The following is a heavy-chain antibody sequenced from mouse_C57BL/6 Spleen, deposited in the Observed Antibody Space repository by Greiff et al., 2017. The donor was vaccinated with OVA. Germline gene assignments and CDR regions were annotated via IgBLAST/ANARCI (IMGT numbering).Heavy chain of an antibody. D-gene: IGHD1-1*01. V-gene: IGHV3-6*01. J-gene: IGHJ1*03. CDR3: ARDPGSSYDWYFDV. CDR1: GYSITSGYY. CDR2: ISYDGSN. Sequence: EVQLQQSGPGLVKPSQSLSLTCSVTGYSITSGYYWNWIRQFPGNKLEWMGYISYDGSNNYNLSLKNRISITRDTSKNQFFLKLNSVTTEDTATYYCARDPGSSYDWYFDVWGTGTTVTVSS.